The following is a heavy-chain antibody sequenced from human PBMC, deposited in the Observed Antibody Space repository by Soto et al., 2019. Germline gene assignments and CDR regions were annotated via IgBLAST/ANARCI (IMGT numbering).Heavy chain of an antibody. D-gene: IGHD1-1*01. CDR2: IYIDDT. Sequence: QVQLVQSGPEVKKPGASVKVSCKASGYTFSNYGFSWMRQAPGQGLEWMGWIYIDDTKYAQNFQGRVTMTTDPSTSTGYMELRSLKSDDTALYWCAGDRDWNLDYWGQGTLVTVSS. J-gene: IGHJ4*02. V-gene: IGHV1-18*01. CDR3: AGDRDWNLDY. CDR1: GYTFSNYG.